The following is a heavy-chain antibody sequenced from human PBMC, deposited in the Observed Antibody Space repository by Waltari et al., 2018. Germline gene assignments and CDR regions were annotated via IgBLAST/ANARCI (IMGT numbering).Heavy chain of an antibody. CDR1: GGSISSYY. J-gene: IGHJ4*02. CDR3: ARDAPITMVRGVIPPYYFDY. CDR2: IYTSGST. D-gene: IGHD3-10*01. Sequence: QVQLQESGPGLVKPSETLSLTCTVSGGSISSYYWSWIRQPAGKGLEWIGRIYTSGSTNYNPSLKSRVTMSVDTSKNQFSLKLSSVTAADTAVYYCARDAPITMVRGVIPPYYFDYWGQGTLVTVSS. V-gene: IGHV4-4*07.